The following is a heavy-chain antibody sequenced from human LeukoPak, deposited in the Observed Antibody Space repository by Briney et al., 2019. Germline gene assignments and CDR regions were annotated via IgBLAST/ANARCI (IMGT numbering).Heavy chain of an antibody. CDR3: AKDRGARSITMIVVVIRTFDY. CDR2: ISGSDDGT. J-gene: IGHJ4*02. D-gene: IGHD3-22*01. CDR1: GFTFRNCG. V-gene: IGHV3-23*01. Sequence: GGSLRLSCVASGFTFRNCGMTWVRQAPGKGLEWVSTISGSDDGTYYADSVRGRFTISRDNSKNTLYLQMNSLRAEDTAVYYCAKDRGARSITMIVVVIRTFDYWGQGTLVTVSS.